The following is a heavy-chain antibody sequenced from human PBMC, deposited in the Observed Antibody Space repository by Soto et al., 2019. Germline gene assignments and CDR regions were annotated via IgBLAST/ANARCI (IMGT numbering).Heavy chain of an antibody. CDR3: ARGLFGQQWLVGFDT. J-gene: IGHJ4*02. D-gene: IGHD6-19*01. CDR1: GGSFSNYI. V-gene: IGHV1-69*01. CDR2: TIPMFATA. Sequence: QVHLVQSGAEVKKPGSSVKVSCKASGGSFSNYIFAWVRQAPGQGLEWMGGTIPMFATAQYAQKLQGRVTXXXXXXXXTVYMDLTSLTSDDTAVYYCARGLFGQQWLVGFDTWGQGTLVTVSS.